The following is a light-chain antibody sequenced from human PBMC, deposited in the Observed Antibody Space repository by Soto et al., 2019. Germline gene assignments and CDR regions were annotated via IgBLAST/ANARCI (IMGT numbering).Light chain of an antibody. CDR1: QSVSSY. V-gene: IGKV3-11*01. Sequence: EIVLTQSPATLSLSPGERATLSCRASQSVSSYLAWYQRKPGQAPRLLIYDASNRATGIPARFSGSGSGTDFNLTITGLEPEDCAVYYCQQRSNWLFTFGPGTKVDIK. J-gene: IGKJ3*01. CDR2: DAS. CDR3: QQRSNWLFT.